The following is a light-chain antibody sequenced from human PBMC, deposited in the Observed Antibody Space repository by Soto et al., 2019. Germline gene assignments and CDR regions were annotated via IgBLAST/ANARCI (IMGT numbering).Light chain of an antibody. V-gene: IGLV2-14*03. CDR2: DVS. Sequence: QSALTQPASVSGSPGQSITISCTGTSIDVGGYNYVSWYQHHPGKAPKFLIYDVSYRPSGVSNRFSGSKSGNTASLTISGLQAEDEGDYYCSSYTGSSTYVIFGGGTKLTVL. CDR3: SSYTGSSTYVI. J-gene: IGLJ2*01. CDR1: SIDVGGYNY.